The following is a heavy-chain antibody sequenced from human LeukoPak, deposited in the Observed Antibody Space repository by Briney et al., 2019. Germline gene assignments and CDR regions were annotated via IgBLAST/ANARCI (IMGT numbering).Heavy chain of an antibody. J-gene: IGHJ4*02. CDR2: IYYSGAT. Sequence: PSETLSLTCTVSGGSINNYYWSWIRQPPGKGLEYIGYIYYSGATNYNPSLKSRVSMSVDTSKNQFSLKLSSVTAADTAVYYCAKFFTTDYYFDYWGQGTLVTVSS. D-gene: IGHD3-22*01. CDR3: AKFFTTDYYFDY. CDR1: GGSINNYY. V-gene: IGHV4-59*03.